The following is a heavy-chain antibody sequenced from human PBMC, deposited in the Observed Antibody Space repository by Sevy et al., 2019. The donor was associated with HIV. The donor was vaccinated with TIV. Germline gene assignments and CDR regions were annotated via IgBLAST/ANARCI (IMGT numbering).Heavy chain of an antibody. D-gene: IGHD2-15*01. Sequence: GGSLRLSCTASGVTVNTNYMSWVRQAPEKGLEWVAVIYSGGSTYYADSVKGRFTISRDKSKNTVYLHMNSLRAEDTAVYYCARFSGGSKGTAFDYWGQGTLVTVSS. CDR3: ARFSGGSKGTAFDY. CDR1: GVTVNTNY. J-gene: IGHJ4*02. V-gene: IGHV3-53*01. CDR2: IYSGGST.